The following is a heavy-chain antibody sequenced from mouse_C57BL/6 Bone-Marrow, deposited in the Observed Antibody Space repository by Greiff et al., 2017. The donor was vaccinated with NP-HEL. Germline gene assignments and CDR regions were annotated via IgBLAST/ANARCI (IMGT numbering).Heavy chain of an antibody. CDR3: ARDDYDSAWFAY. CDR2: IDPANGNP. CDR1: GFNIKNTY. Sequence: EVQLQQSVAELVRPGASVKLSCTASGFNIKNTYMHWVKQRPEQGLEWIGRIDPANGNPKYAPKVQGKATIPADTSSNTAYLQLSSLTSEDTALYYCARDDYDSAWFAYWGQGTLVTVSA. D-gene: IGHD2-4*01. V-gene: IGHV14-3*01. J-gene: IGHJ3*01.